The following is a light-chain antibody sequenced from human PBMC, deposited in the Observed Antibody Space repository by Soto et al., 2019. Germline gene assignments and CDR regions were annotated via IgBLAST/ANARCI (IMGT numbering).Light chain of an antibody. CDR2: GAS. V-gene: IGKV3-20*01. CDR1: QSVSSSY. CDR3: QQYGSSP. J-gene: IGKJ4*01. Sequence: EIVLTQSPGTLSLSPGERATLSCRASQSVSSSYLAWYQQKTGQAPRLLIYGASSRATGIPDRFSGSGSGTDFTLTISRLEPEDFAVYYCQQYGSSPFGGGTKVDIK.